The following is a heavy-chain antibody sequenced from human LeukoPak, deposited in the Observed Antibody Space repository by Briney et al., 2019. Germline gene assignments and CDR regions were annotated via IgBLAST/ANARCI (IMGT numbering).Heavy chain of an antibody. CDR3: ATAGSSSSYGMDV. Sequence: ASVKVSCKASGYTFTSYDINWVRQATGQGLEWMGWMNPDSGITGYAQQFQGRVTMTRNTSINTAYMELSSLRSEDTAVYYCATAGSSSSYGMDVWGQGTAVTVSS. D-gene: IGHD6-6*01. V-gene: IGHV1-8*01. J-gene: IGHJ6*02. CDR2: MNPDSGIT. CDR1: GYTFTSYD.